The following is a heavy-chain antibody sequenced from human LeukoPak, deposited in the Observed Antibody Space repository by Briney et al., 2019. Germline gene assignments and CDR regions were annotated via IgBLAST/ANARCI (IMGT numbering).Heavy chain of an antibody. D-gene: IGHD4-17*01. V-gene: IGHV4-31*03. J-gene: IGHJ4*02. CDR1: GGSISSGGYY. CDR3: ARNDYGDHYFDY. Sequence: SETLSLTCTVSGGSISSGGYYWSWIRQHPGKGLEWIGYIYYSGSTYYNPSLKSRVTISVDTPKNQFSLKLSSVTAADTAVYYCARNDYGDHYFDYWGQGTLVTVSS. CDR2: IYYSGST.